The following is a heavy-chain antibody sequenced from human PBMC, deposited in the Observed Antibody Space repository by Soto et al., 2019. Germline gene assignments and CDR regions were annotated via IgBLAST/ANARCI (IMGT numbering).Heavy chain of an antibody. J-gene: IGHJ4*02. D-gene: IGHD6-6*01. CDR3: ARTGGGMAARPLEY. CDR2: ISAYNGNK. CDR1: GYMFTTYG. V-gene: IGHV1-18*04. Sequence: QVQLVQSGGEVKKPGASVEVSCRTSGYMFTTYGMSWVRQAPGQGLEWMAWISAYNGNKKYAQKFQGRVTMPTDTSTSTVSMELRNLTSDDTGTYFFARTGGGMAARPLEYWGQGTLVTVSS.